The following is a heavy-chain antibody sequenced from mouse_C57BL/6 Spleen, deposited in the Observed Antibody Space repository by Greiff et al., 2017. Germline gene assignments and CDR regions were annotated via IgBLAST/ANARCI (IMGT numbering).Heavy chain of an antibody. J-gene: IGHJ4*01. V-gene: IGHV3-6*01. CDR1: GYSITSGYY. CDR3: AREWGYDGLYYYAMDY. CDR2: ISYDGSN. D-gene: IGHD2-2*01. Sequence: EVQRVESGPGLVKPSQSLSLTCSVTGYSITSGYYWNWIRQFPGNKLEWMGYISYDGSNNYNPSLKNRISITRDTSKNQFFLKLNSVTTEDTATYYCAREWGYDGLYYYAMDYWGQGTSVTVSS.